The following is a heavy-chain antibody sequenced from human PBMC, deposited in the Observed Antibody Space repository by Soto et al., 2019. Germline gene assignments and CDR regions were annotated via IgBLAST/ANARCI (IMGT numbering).Heavy chain of an antibody. CDR3: AKIGVTSHSDY. V-gene: IGHV3-23*01. CDR2: IGAIGGGT. D-gene: IGHD2-21*02. Sequence: EVQLLESGGGLVQPGGSLRLSCAASGFTFNSYAFSWVRQAPGKGLEWVSAIGAIGGGTYYADSVKGRFTISRDNFKNTLYLQMHSLRAEDTAVYYCAKIGVTSHSDYWGQGILVTVSS. J-gene: IGHJ4*02. CDR1: GFTFNSYA.